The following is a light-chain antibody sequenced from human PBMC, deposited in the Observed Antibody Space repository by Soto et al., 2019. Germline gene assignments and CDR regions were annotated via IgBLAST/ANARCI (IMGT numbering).Light chain of an antibody. V-gene: IGLV2-8*01. Sequence: VLTQPPSASGSPGQSVAGSCGLRGSDVGGYNYVSWYQQHPGKAPKLMIYEVNKRPSGVPDRFSGSKSGNTASLTVSGLQAEDEADYYCSSYAGSSNVFGTGTKVTVL. J-gene: IGLJ1*01. CDR1: GSDVGGYNY. CDR3: SSYAGSSNV. CDR2: EVN.